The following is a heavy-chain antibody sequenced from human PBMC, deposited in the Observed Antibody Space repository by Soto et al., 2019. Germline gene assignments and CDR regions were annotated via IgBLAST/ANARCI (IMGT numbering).Heavy chain of an antibody. J-gene: IGHJ4*02. CDR3: ARSQRGRTAFTFDY. CDR2: IYYSGTT. V-gene: IGHV4-61*01. Sequence: SESLYLTRAVCGDSVRNDNYYGSWIRQPPGKGLEWIGYIYYSGTTNYNSYLKSRLSLSVDMSKNQFSLKLASVTAADTAVYFCARSQRGRTAFTFDYWGQGALVTVSS. D-gene: IGHD3-16*01. CDR1: GDSVRNDNYY.